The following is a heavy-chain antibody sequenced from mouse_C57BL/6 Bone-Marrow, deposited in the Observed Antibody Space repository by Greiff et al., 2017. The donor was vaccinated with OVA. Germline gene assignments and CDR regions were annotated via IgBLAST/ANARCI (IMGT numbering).Heavy chain of an antibody. D-gene: IGHD3-2*02. V-gene: IGHV5-6*01. CDR2: ISSGGSYT. CDR3: ASGGTAQAKERSRLYYFDY. J-gene: IGHJ2*01. Sequence: DVHLVESGGDLVKPGGSLKLSCAASGFTFSSYGMSWVRQTPDKRLEWVATISSGGSYTYYPDSVKGRFTISRDNAKNTLYLQMSSLKSEDTAMYYCASGGTAQAKERSRLYYFDYWGQGTTLTVSS. CDR1: GFTFSSYG.